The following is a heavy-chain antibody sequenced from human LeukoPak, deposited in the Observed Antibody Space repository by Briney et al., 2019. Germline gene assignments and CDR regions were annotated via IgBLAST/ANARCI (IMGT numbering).Heavy chain of an antibody. J-gene: IGHJ4*02. CDR1: GGSISSSTYY. V-gene: IGHV4-39*01. CDR2: IYYGGNT. Sequence: SETPSLTCTVSGGSISSSTYYWGWIRQPPGKGLEWIGSIYYGGNTYYDPSLKSRVTISVDTSKNQFSLKLNSVTAADTAVYYCARVGYNLLTGYYKAWEVDYWGQGTLVTVSS. D-gene: IGHD3-9*01. CDR3: ARVGYNLLTGYYKAWEVDY.